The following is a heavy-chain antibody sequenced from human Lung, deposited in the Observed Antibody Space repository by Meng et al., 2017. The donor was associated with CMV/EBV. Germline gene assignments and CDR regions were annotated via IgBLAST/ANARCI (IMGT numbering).Heavy chain of an antibody. CDR1: GGAIRTSSRY. J-gene: IGHJ5*02. Sequence: LPLLESRQWLGNPSGTRSLTCTVSGGAIRTSSRYWGWIRQPPGKGLEWIGNIYYSGLTSYNPSLKSRVTISVDTSKNQFSLKLSSVTAADTAVFYCARVWANGEGWFDPWGQGTLVTVSS. CDR2: IYYSGLT. D-gene: IGHD2-8*01. V-gene: IGHV4-39*07. CDR3: ARVWANGEGWFDP.